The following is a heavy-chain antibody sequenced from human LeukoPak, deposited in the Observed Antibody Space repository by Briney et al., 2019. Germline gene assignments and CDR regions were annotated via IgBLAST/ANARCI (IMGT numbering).Heavy chain of an antibody. D-gene: IGHD7-27*01. Sequence: SETLSLTXTVSGGSISSYYWSWIRQPPGKGQEWIGYIYYSGSTNYNPSLKSRVTISVDTSKNQFSLKLSSVTAADTAVYYCARELGGDAFDIWGQGTMVTVSS. CDR2: IYYSGST. CDR1: GGSISSYY. V-gene: IGHV4-59*01. CDR3: ARELGGDAFDI. J-gene: IGHJ3*02.